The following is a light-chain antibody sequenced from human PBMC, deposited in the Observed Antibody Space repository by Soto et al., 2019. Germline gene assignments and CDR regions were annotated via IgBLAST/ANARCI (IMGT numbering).Light chain of an antibody. Sequence: DIQMTQSPSTLSASLGDRVIITCRASQSITTGLAWYQQKPGKAPKLLIYDASSLEIGVPSRFSGSGSGTEFTLTINSLQPDDFATYYCQQYNNYSPWTFGQGTKVEIK. CDR2: DAS. V-gene: IGKV1-5*01. CDR3: QQYNNYSPWT. J-gene: IGKJ1*01. CDR1: QSITTG.